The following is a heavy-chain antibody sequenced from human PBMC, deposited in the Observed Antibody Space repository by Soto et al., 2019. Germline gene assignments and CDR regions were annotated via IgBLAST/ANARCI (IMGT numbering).Heavy chain of an antibody. J-gene: IGHJ5*02. CDR3: AVRKQQLGNWFDP. Sequence: QVQLVQSGAEVKKPGASVKVSCKASGYTFTSYDINWVRQATGQGLEWMGWMNPNSGNTGYAQKYQGRVTMTRNTSISTAYMELSSLRSEDTAVYYCAVRKQQLGNWFDPWGQGTLVTVSS. V-gene: IGHV1-8*01. D-gene: IGHD6-13*01. CDR1: GYTFTSYD. CDR2: MNPNSGNT.